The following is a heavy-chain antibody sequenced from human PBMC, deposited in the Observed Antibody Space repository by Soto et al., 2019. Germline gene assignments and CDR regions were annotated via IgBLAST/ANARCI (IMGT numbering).Heavy chain of an antibody. CDR3: ARDHGGRGNYYYATDV. CDR2: INPNSGGT. Sequence: GDSVKVSCKASGYSFTDHYIHWVRQAPGQGLEWMGWINPNSGGTNYAQKFQGRVTMTRDTSISTAYMELSRLRSDDTAVYYCARDHGGRGNYYYATDVWGQGTMATV. CDR1: GYSFTDHY. V-gene: IGHV1-2*02. J-gene: IGHJ6*02. D-gene: IGHD2-15*01.